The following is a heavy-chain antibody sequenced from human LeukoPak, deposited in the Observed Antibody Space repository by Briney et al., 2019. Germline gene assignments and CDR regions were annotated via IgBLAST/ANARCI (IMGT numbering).Heavy chain of an antibody. J-gene: IGHJ6*02. D-gene: IGHD3-16*02. V-gene: IGHV3-23*01. CDR1: GFTFSSYA. Sequence: GGSLRLSCAASGFTFSSYAMSWVRQAPGKGLEWVSAISGSGGSTYYADSVKGRFTISRDNSKNTLYLQVNSLRAEDTAVYYCARDWGVIFPRGMDVWGQGTTVTVSS. CDR3: ARDWGVIFPRGMDV. CDR2: ISGSGGST.